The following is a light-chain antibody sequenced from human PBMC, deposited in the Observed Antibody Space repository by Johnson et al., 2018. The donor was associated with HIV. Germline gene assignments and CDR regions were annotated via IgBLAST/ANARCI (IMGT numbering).Light chain of an antibody. CDR2: DNN. Sequence: QSVLTQPPSVSAAPGQKVTISCYGSSSNIANIYVSWYQQLPGTAPKLLIYDNNNRPSGIPDRFSGSKSGTSATLGITGLQTGDEADYYCGTWDSSLSAYVFGTGTKGTGL. CDR3: GTWDSSLSAYV. V-gene: IGLV1-51*01. CDR1: SSNIANIY. J-gene: IGLJ1*01.